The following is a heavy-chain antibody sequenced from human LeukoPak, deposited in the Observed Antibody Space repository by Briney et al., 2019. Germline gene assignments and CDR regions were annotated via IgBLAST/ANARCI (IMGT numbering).Heavy chain of an antibody. D-gene: IGHD3-10*01. CDR3: AREWYDSGCLDY. CDR2: ISSSSSYI. Sequence: PGGSLRLSCAASGFTFSSYSMNWVRQAPGKGLEWVSSISSSSSYIYYADSVRGRFTISRDNAKNSLYLRMNSLRAEDTAVYYCAREWYDSGCLDYWGQGTLVTVSS. V-gene: IGHV3-21*01. J-gene: IGHJ4*02. CDR1: GFTFSSYS.